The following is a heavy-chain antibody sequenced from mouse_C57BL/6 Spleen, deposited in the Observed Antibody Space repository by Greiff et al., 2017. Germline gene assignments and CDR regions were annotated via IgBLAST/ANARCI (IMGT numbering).Heavy chain of an antibody. CDR3: ARENDSWYFDV. V-gene: IGHV1-54*01. J-gene: IGHJ1*03. Sequence: VQLVESGAGLVRPGTSVTVSCKASGYAFTNYSMAWVKQRPGQGLEWIGAINAGGGGTNYNEKFKGKATLTADKSSSTAYMQLSSLTSEDSAVYFCARENDSWYFDVWGTGATVTVSS. CDR1: GYAFTNYS. CDR2: INAGGGGT.